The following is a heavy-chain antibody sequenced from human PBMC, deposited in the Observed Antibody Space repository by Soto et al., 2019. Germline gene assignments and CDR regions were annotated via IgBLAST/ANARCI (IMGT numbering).Heavy chain of an antibody. CDR2: INHSGST. Sequence: PSETLSLTXAVYGGSFSGYYWSWIRQPPGKGLEWIGEINHSGSTNYNPSLKSRVTISVDTSKNQFSLKLSSVTAADTAVYYCAIQTLEWELPGVPYYYGMDVWGQGTTVTVSS. CDR3: AIQTLEWELPGVPYYYGMDV. V-gene: IGHV4-34*01. CDR1: GGSFSGYY. J-gene: IGHJ6*02. D-gene: IGHD1-26*01.